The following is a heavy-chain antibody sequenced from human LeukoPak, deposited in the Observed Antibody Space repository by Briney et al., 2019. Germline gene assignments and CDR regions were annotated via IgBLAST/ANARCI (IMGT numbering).Heavy chain of an antibody. D-gene: IGHD5-18*01. J-gene: IGHJ3*02. V-gene: IGHV1-46*01. CDR2: INPSGGST. Sequence: ASVKVSCKASRYTFTSYYMHWVRQAPGQGLEWVGIINPSGGSTRTAQKFQGRVTMTRDTSTSTVYMELSSLRSEDTAVYYCARDPGRFGYSYGHRAFDIWGQGTMVTVSS. CDR3: ARDPGRFGYSYGHRAFDI. CDR1: RYTFTSYY.